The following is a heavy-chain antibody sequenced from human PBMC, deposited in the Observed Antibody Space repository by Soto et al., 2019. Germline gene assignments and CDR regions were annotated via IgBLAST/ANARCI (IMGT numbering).Heavy chain of an antibody. CDR3: AIIAARPRAFGY. V-gene: IGHV1-69*13. CDR2: IIPIFGTA. Sequence: EASVKVSCKASGGTFSSYAISWVRQAPGQGLEWMGGIIPIFGTANYAQKFQGRVTITADESTSTAYMELSSLRSEDTAVYYCAIIAARPRAFGYWGQGTLVTVSS. D-gene: IGHD6-6*01. J-gene: IGHJ4*02. CDR1: GGTFSSYA.